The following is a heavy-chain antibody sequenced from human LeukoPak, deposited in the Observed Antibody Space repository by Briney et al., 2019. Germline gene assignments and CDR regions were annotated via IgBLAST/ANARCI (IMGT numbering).Heavy chain of an antibody. V-gene: IGHV3-33*01. CDR2: IWYDGSNQ. CDR1: GFTFSHYG. CDR3: ARGNGDYDY. D-gene: IGHD4-17*01. Sequence: PGGSLRLSCAASGFTFSHYGMHWVRQAPGKGLEWVAVIWYDGSNQYYTDTVKGRFTISRDNSKNTLYLQMNSPRAEDTAVYYCARGNGDYDYWGQGTLVTVSS. J-gene: IGHJ4*02.